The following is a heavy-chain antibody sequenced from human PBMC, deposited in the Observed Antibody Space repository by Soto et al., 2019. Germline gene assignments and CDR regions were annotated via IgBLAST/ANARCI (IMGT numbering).Heavy chain of an antibody. CDR1: GFTFSSYS. V-gene: IGHV3-48*02. CDR2: ISSSSSTI. CDR3: AREGLDRSSYDFWSGYYYYYYGMDV. D-gene: IGHD3-3*01. Sequence: EVQLVESGGGLVQPGGSLRLSCAASGFTFSSYSMNWVRQAPGKGLEWVSYISSSSSTIYYADSVKGRFTISRDNAKNSLYLQMNSLRDEDTAVYYCAREGLDRSSYDFWSGYYYYYYGMDVWGQGTTVTVSS. J-gene: IGHJ6*02.